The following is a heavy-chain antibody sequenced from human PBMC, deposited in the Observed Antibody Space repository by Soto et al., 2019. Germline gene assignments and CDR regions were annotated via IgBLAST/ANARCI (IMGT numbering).Heavy chain of an antibody. J-gene: IGHJ4*02. Sequence: QVQLVESGGGVVQPGRSLRLSCAASGFTFSDYAMHWVRQAPGKGLEWVAIISYDGRNKFSADSVKGRFTISRDNSKNTLYLQMNSLRAEDTAVYICARVNCAGYCRLLDYWGQGTLVTVSS. D-gene: IGHD2-21*02. CDR3: ARVNCAGYCRLLDY. CDR1: GFTFSDYA. V-gene: IGHV3-30-3*01. CDR2: ISYDGRNK.